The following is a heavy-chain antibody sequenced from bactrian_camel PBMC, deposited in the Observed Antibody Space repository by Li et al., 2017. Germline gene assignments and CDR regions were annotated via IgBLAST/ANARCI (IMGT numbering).Heavy chain of an antibody. V-gene: IGHV3-2*01. D-gene: IGHD6*01. CDR3: ATPRDGGSWITDALNY. J-gene: IGHJ4*01. CDR2: IASDTSNT. Sequence: HVQLVESGGGLVQPGGSLRLSCGASGFTFSNYYMSWVRQAPGKGLEWVSSIASDTSNTYYHPSVEGRFTISRDNAKNTVDLQMNSLKPEDTAVYYCATPRDGGSWITDALNYWGQGTQVTVS. CDR1: GFTFSNYY.